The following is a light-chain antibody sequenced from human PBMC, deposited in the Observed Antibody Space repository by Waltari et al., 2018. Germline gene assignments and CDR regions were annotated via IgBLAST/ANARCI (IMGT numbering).Light chain of an antibody. J-gene: IGKJ1*01. V-gene: IGKV4-1*01. CDR2: WAS. Sequence: QNILYNSNDKDYLAWHQHKPGQPPKLLINWASTRESGVPDRFSGSGSGTDFTLTISSLQAEDVAVYYCQQYYRSRTFGQGTKVEIK. CDR3: QQYYRSRT. CDR1: QNILYNSNDKDY.